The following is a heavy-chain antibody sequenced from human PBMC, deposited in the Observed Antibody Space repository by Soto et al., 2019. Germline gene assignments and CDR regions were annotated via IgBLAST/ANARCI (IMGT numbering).Heavy chain of an antibody. D-gene: IGHD1-26*01. J-gene: IGHJ4*02. Sequence: QVQLQQWGAGLLKPSETLSLTCAVYGGSFSGYYWSWICQPPVKGLEWIGEINHSGGTNYNPSLKSRVTISVDTSKNQFSLKLSSVTAADTAVFYCARLRWEQPWVFDYWGQGTLVTVSS. CDR1: GGSFSGYY. V-gene: IGHV4-34*02. CDR3: ARLRWEQPWVFDY. CDR2: INHSGGT.